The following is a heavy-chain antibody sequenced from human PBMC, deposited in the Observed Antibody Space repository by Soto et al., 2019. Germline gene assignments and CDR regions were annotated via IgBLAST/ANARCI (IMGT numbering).Heavy chain of an antibody. V-gene: IGHV1-24*01. CDR2: FDPEDGET. CDR1: GYTLTELS. CDR3: ARKSADHYYYYMDV. Sequence: EASVKVSCKVSGYTLTELSMHWVRQAPGKGLEWMGGFDPEDGETIYAQKFQGRVTMTEDTSTDTAYMELSSLRSEDTAVYYCARKSADHYYYYMDVWGKGTTVTVSS. J-gene: IGHJ6*03.